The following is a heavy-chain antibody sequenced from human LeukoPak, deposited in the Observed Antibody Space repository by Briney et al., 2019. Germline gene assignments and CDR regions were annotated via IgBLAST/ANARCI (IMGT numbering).Heavy chain of an antibody. V-gene: IGHV3-30-3*01. CDR2: ISYDGSNK. CDR3: ADFGSGSYCFDY. Sequence: GGSLRLSCAASGFTFSSYAMHWVRQAPGKGLEWVAVISYDGSNKYYAGSVKGRFTISRDNSKNTLYLQMNSLRAEDTAIYYCADFGSGSYCFDYWGQGTMVTVSS. J-gene: IGHJ4*02. D-gene: IGHD3-10*01. CDR1: GFTFSSYA.